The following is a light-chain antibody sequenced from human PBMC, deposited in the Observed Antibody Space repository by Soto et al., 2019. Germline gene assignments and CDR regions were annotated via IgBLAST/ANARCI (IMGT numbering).Light chain of an antibody. J-gene: IGKJ5*01. CDR3: LHYDSLPPT. V-gene: IGKV1-17*03. CDR2: AAS. CDR1: QDIGNH. Sequence: DIHMTLSPDAMSASVGDRVTISCRASQDIGNHLAWFQQKPGKVPQRLIYAASSLQTGVPSRFSGSGSGTDFTLTINSLQPEDFTTYYCLHYDSLPPTFGEGTRLEIK.